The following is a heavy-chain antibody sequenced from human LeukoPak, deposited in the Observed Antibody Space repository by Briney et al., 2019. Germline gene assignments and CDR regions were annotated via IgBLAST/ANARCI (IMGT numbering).Heavy chain of an antibody. J-gene: IGHJ6*02. V-gene: IGHV1-18*01. D-gene: IGHD6-13*01. CDR1: GYTFTSYG. CDR3: ARGRDSSIWYYYYYYYGMDV. Sequence: ASVKVSCKASGYTFTSYGISWVRQAPGQGLEWMGWISAYNGNTNYAQKLQGRVTMTTDTSTSTAYMELRSLRSDDTAVYYCARGRDSSIWYYYYYYYGMDVWGQGTTVTVSS. CDR2: ISAYNGNT.